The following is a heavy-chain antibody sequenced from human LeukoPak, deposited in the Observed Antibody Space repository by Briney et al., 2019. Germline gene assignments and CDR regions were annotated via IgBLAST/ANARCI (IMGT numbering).Heavy chain of an antibody. D-gene: IGHD2-21*02. V-gene: IGHV4-39*01. Sequence: SETLSLTCTVSGGSISSSSYYWGWIRQPPGKGLEWIGSIHYSGSTHYNPSLKSRVTISVDTSKNQFSLKLSSVTAADTAVYYCARLGIGLLDYWGQGTLVTVSS. J-gene: IGHJ4*02. CDR3: ARLGIGLLDY. CDR2: IHYSGST. CDR1: GGSISSSSYY.